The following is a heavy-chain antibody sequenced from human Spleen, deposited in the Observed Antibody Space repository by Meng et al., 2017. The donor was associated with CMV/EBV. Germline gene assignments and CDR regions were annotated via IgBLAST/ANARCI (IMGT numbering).Heavy chain of an antibody. D-gene: IGHD3-16*01. Sequence: VPLTRWGAGLLKPSVPLSLPCAVYGGSFSGYYWSWIRQPPGKGLEWIGEINHSGSTNYNPSLKSRVTISVDTSKNQFSLKLSSVTAADTAVYYCAFMITFGGVNAAFDYWGQGTLVTVSS. CDR3: AFMITFGGVNAAFDY. J-gene: IGHJ4*02. CDR1: GGSFSGYY. V-gene: IGHV4-34*01. CDR2: INHSGST.